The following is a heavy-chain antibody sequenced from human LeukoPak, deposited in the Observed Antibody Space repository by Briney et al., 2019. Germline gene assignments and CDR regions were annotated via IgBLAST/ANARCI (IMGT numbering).Heavy chain of an antibody. D-gene: IGHD3-22*01. CDR2: IIPNFGTA. V-gene: IGHV1-69*01. J-gene: IGHJ4*02. CDR1: GGTFSSYA. CDR3: ARVYYYDSIGYFDY. Sequence: SVKVSCKASGGTFSSYAISWVRQAPGQGLEWMGGIIPNFGTANYAQKFQGRVTITADESTSTAYMELSSLRSEDTAVYYCARVYYYDSIGYFDYWGQGTLVTVSS.